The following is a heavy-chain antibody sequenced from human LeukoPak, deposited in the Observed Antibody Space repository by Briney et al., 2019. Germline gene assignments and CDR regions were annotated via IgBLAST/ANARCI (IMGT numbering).Heavy chain of an antibody. CDR3: ARGLTYSSGWSNP. CDR2: INPNSGGT. V-gene: IGHV1-2*02. Sequence: GASVKVSCKASGYTFTGYYMHWVRQAPGQGLEWMGWINPNSGGTNYAQKFQGRVTMTRDTSISTAYMELSRLRSDDTAVYYCARGLTYSSGWSNPWGQGTLVTVSS. D-gene: IGHD6-19*01. CDR1: GYTFTGYY. J-gene: IGHJ5*02.